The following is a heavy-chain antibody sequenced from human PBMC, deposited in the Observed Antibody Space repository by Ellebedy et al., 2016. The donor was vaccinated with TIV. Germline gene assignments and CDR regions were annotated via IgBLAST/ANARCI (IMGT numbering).Heavy chain of an antibody. Sequence: ASVKVSXKASGYTFTSYDINWVRQATGQGLEWMGWISAYNGNTNYAQKLQGRVTMTTDTSTSTAYMELSSLRSEDTAVYYCARESSGSYPYWGQGTLVTVSS. CDR1: GYTFTSYD. J-gene: IGHJ4*02. D-gene: IGHD1-26*01. V-gene: IGHV1-18*01. CDR3: ARESSGSYPY. CDR2: ISAYNGNT.